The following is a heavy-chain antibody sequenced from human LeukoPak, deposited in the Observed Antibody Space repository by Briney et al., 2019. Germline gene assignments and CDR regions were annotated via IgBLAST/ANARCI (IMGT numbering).Heavy chain of an antibody. Sequence: SETLSLTCTVSGGSISSYYWSWIRQPPGKGLEWIGYIYYSGSTNYNPSLKSRVTISVDTSKNQFSLKLSSVTAADTAVYYCARRGSIAARFDYWGQGTLVTVSS. CDR2: IYYSGST. D-gene: IGHD6-6*01. CDR1: GGSISSYY. J-gene: IGHJ4*02. V-gene: IGHV4-59*08. CDR3: ARRGSIAARFDY.